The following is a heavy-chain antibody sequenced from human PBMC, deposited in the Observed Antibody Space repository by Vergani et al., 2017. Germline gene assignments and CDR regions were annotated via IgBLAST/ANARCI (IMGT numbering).Heavy chain of an antibody. Sequence: QVQLQESGPGLAKPSETLSLMCNVSGYHIRTGYQWGWIRQPPGQGLEWIGNIYHTGTTYYNPSLKSRITISVDTSKNQFSLKLTSVSSADTARYYCVRRMAVAVAGSFDLWGQGTLVTVSS. D-gene: IGHD6-19*01. V-gene: IGHV4-38-2*02. J-gene: IGHJ4*02. CDR2: IYHTGTT. CDR3: VRRMAVAVAGSFDL. CDR1: GYHIRTGYQ.